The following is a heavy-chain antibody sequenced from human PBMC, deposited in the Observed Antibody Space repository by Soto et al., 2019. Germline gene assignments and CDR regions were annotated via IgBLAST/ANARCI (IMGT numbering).Heavy chain of an antibody. Sequence: QVQLQESGPGLVKPSQTLSLTCTVSGGSISSGGFYWSWIRQHPGKGLEWIGYIYYSGSTYYNPSLKSRVNISVDTSKNQFSLKLSSVTAADTAVYYCARDRNDYFYGMDVWGQGTTVTVSS. V-gene: IGHV4-31*03. CDR1: GGSISSGGFY. J-gene: IGHJ6*02. D-gene: IGHD2-8*01. CDR2: IYYSGST. CDR3: ARDRNDYFYGMDV.